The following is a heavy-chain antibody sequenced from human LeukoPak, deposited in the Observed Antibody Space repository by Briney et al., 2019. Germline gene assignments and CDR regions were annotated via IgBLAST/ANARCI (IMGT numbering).Heavy chain of an antibody. CDR2: IIPIFGTA. CDR3: ASPYYGSGSYYPTFDY. D-gene: IGHD3-10*01. Sequence: SVKVSCKASGGTFSSYAISWVRQAPGQGLEWMGGIIPIFGTANYAQKFQGRVTITADESTSTAYMELSSLRSEDTAVYYCASPYYGSGSYYPTFDYWGQGTLVTVSS. CDR1: GGTFSSYA. J-gene: IGHJ4*02. V-gene: IGHV1-69*13.